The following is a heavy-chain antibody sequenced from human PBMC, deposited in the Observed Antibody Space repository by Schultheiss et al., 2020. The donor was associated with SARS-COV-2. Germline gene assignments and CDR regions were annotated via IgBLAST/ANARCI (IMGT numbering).Heavy chain of an antibody. V-gene: IGHV3-21*01. D-gene: IGHD7-27*01. CDR2: ISSSSSYI. J-gene: IGHJ4*02. CDR3: ARALTGEVGFDY. CDR1: GFTFSSYW. Sequence: GGSLRLSCAASGFTFSSYWMSWVRQAPGKGLEWVSSISSSSSYIYYADSVKGRFTISRDNAKNSLYLQMNSLRAEDTAVYYCARALTGEVGFDYWGQGTLVTVSS.